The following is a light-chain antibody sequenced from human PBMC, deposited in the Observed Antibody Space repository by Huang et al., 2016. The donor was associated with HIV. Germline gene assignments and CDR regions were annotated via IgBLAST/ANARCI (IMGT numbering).Light chain of an antibody. J-gene: IGKJ4*01. CDR3: QQRSKWPLT. CDR2: DVS. V-gene: IGKV3-11*01. Sequence: EIVLTQSPVTLSLSPGDRATLSCRASQSIGTYLAWYQQKSGQAPRLLIYDVSNTAAGVPARCSASGSETDFTLTIASLDPDDFAIYHCQQRSKWPLTFGGGTKVEMK. CDR1: QSIGTY.